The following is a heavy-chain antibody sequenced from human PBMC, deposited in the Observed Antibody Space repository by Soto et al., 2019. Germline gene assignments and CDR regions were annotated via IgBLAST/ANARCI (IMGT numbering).Heavy chain of an antibody. D-gene: IGHD3-22*01. CDR3: ARVSGYYDWDY. V-gene: IGHV1-3*01. CDR1: GYTFTSYA. J-gene: IGHJ4*02. Sequence: QVQLVQSGAEVKKPGASVKVSCKASGYTFTSYAMHWVRQAPGQRLEWMGWINAGNGNTKYSQKFQDRVTITRDTSASTAYMELNSLRSEDTTVYSCARVSGYYDWDYWGQGTLVTVSS. CDR2: INAGNGNT.